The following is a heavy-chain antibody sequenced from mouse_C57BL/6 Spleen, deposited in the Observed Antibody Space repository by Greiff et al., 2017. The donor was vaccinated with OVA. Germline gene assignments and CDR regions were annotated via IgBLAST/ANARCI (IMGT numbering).Heavy chain of an antibody. V-gene: IGHV1-76*01. J-gene: IGHJ2*01. CDR3: ARGKTGFDY. Sequence: MESGAELVRPGASVKLSCKASGYTFTDYYINWVKQRPGQGLEWIARIYPGSGNTYYNEKFKGKATLTAEKSSSTAYMQLSSLTSEDSAVYFCARGKTGFDYWGQGTTLTVSS. CDR2: IYPGSGNT. D-gene: IGHD4-1*01. CDR1: GYTFTDYY.